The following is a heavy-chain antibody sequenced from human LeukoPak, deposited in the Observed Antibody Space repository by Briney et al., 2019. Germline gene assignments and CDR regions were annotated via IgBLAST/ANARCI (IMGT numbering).Heavy chain of an antibody. J-gene: IGHJ3*02. CDR1: RHTFSSYE. CDR3: GASGQYVGAFDI. Sequence: PGRSLRLPCAACRHTFSSYELYWARQAPAKGLEWVSYKSRKSINIKYADSVRGSLTIHRDDARESLYLQMNTLRAEDTAIYYCGASGQYVGAFDIWGQGTLVTVSS. D-gene: IGHD1-26*01. V-gene: IGHV3-48*03. CDR2: KSRKSINI.